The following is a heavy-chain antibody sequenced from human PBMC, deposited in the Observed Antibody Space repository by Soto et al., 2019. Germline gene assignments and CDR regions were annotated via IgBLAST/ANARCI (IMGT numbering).Heavy chain of an antibody. J-gene: IGHJ5*02. V-gene: IGHV4-34*01. Sequence: XETLSLPSAVYCGSFSGYYWSWIRQPPGKGLEWIGEINHSGSTNYNPSLKSRVTISVDTSKNQFSLKLSSVTAADTAVYYCARGAYYDLWSGYYMRDWFDPWGQGTLVTVSS. CDR1: CGSFSGYY. CDR2: INHSGST. D-gene: IGHD3-3*01. CDR3: ARGAYYDLWSGYYMRDWFDP.